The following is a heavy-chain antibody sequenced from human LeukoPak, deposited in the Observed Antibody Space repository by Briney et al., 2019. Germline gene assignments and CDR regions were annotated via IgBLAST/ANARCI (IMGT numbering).Heavy chain of an antibody. Sequence: SETLSLTCTVSGGSISSGGYYWGWIRQPPGKGLEWIGSIYYSGSTYYNPSLKSRVTISVDTSKNQFSLKLSSVTAADTAVYYCARSYYDSSGSYDAFDIWGQGTMVTVSS. CDR3: ARSYYDSSGSYDAFDI. V-gene: IGHV4-39*07. CDR1: GGSISSGGYY. D-gene: IGHD3-22*01. CDR2: IYYSGST. J-gene: IGHJ3*02.